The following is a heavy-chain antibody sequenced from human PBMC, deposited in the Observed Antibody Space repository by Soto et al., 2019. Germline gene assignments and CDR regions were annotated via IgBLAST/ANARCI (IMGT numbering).Heavy chain of an antibody. CDR2: ISSSSSSM. CDR1: GFSFSAYR. CDR3: ARDWTYCSGGSCYYGMDV. D-gene: IGHD2-15*01. J-gene: IGHJ6*02. Sequence: GSLRLSCAAPGFSFSAYRMNWVRQAPGKGLEWVSYISSSSSSMYYAGSVKGRFTISRDNAQNALFLQMNSLTDEDTAVYYCARDWTYCSGGSCYYGMDVWGQGTTVTVSS. V-gene: IGHV3-48*02.